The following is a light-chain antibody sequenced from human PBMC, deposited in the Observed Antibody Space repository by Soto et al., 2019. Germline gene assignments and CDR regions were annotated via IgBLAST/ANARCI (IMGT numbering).Light chain of an antibody. V-gene: IGLV1-40*01. CDR3: QSYDRRLTAVV. J-gene: IGLJ2*01. Sequence: QSALTQPPSVSGAPGQTVIISCTGSGTNIGSNYPVHGYQHIPGTAPRLLISENSIRPSGVPDRFSGSRSGMSGSLAITGLQAEDEADYYCQSYDRRLTAVVFGGGTKLTVL. CDR1: GTNIGSNYP. CDR2: ENS.